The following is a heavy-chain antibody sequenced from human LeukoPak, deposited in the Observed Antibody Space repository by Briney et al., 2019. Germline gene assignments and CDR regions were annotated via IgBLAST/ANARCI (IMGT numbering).Heavy chain of an antibody. CDR1: GFTFSSYG. D-gene: IGHD3-10*01. Sequence: GGSLRLSCAASGFTFSSYGMHWVRQAPGKGLGWVAFIRYDGSNKYYADSVKGRFTISRDNSKNTLYLQMNSLRAEDTAVYYCAKDYYYGSGSYQSTWGQGTLVTVSS. CDR2: IRYDGSNK. CDR3: AKDYYYGSGSYQST. J-gene: IGHJ5*02. V-gene: IGHV3-30*02.